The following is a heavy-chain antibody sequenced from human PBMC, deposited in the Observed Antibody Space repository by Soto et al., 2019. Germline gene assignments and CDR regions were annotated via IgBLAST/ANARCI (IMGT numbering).Heavy chain of an antibody. CDR3: ARGIASLYYHYGMDV. V-gene: IGHV4-34*01. CDR1: GGSFSGYY. J-gene: IGHJ6*04. Sequence: SETLSLTSAVYGGSFSGYYWSWIRQPPGKGLEWIGEINHSGSTNYNPSLKSRVTISVDTSKNQFSLKLSSVTAADTAVYYCARGIASLYYHYGMDVWGKATTVTGS. D-gene: IGHD6-6*01. CDR2: INHSGST.